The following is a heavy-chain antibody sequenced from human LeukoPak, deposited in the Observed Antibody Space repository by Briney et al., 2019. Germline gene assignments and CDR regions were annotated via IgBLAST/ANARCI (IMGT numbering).Heavy chain of an antibody. Sequence: PSQTLSLTCTVSGGSISSGGYYWSWIRQPPGKGLEWIGYIYHSGSTYYNPSLKSRVTISVDRSKNQFSLKLSSVTAADTAVYYCARGPTQWCSSTSCIRGLEWGQGTLVTVSS. CDR1: GGSISSGGYY. D-gene: IGHD2-2*01. CDR3: ARGPTQWCSSTSCIRGLE. CDR2: IYHSGST. J-gene: IGHJ4*02. V-gene: IGHV4-30-2*01.